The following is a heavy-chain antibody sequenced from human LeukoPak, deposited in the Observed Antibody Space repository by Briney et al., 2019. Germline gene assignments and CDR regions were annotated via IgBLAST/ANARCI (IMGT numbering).Heavy chain of an antibody. Sequence: TGGSLRLSCAASGFTFSSYAMTWVRQAPGKGLEWVSGISASGGSTYYADSVKGRFTISRDKSKNRLFLQMNSLRAEETAVYYCAKDRAGYSTGWTFDSWGQGTLVTVSS. V-gene: IGHV3-23*01. J-gene: IGHJ4*02. D-gene: IGHD6-19*01. CDR3: AKDRAGYSTGWTFDS. CDR1: GFTFSSYA. CDR2: ISASGGST.